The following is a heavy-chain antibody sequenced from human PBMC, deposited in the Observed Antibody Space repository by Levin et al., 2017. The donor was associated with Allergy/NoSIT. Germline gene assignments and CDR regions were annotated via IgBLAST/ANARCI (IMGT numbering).Heavy chain of an antibody. D-gene: IGHD6-13*01. J-gene: IGHJ4*02. Sequence: SETLSLTCSVSGGSLSNYYWSWIRQSPGKGLEWIGNIYYSETTKYNPYSGTTKYNSSFKSRVTISVDTSKNQFSLKLNSVTAADTAVYYCARHHIPYSSSWSHYFDYWGQGTLVTVSS. V-gene: IGHV4-59*01. CDR1: GGSLSNYY. CDR3: ARHHIPYSSSWSHYFDY. CDR2: IYYSETTKYNPYSGTT.